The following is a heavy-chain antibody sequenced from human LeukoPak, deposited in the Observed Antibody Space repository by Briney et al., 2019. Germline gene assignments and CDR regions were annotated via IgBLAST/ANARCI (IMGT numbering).Heavy chain of an antibody. Sequence: GGSLRLSCAASGFTFSSYSMNWVRQAPGKGLEWVSSISSSSSYIYYADSVKGRFTISRDNAKNSLYLQMNSLRAEDTAVYYCARDLASSSSGGFDYWGQGTLVTVS. D-gene: IGHD6-6*01. J-gene: IGHJ4*02. CDR3: ARDLASSSSGGFDY. V-gene: IGHV3-21*01. CDR1: GFTFSSYS. CDR2: ISSSSSYI.